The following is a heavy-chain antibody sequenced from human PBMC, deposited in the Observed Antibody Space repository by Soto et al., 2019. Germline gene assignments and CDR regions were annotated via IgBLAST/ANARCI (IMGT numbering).Heavy chain of an antibody. Sequence: ASVKVSCKASGYKFSSYGITWVRQAPGQGLEWLGWISTYNGKTIYAQNRQDRVTMTIDASTSAAYLELRSLRSDDTALYYCARVNEGVYFDSRGFFDYWGQGTLVTVSS. CDR2: ISTYNGKT. V-gene: IGHV1-18*01. D-gene: IGHD3-22*01. CDR3: ARVNEGVYFDSRGFFDY. CDR1: GYKFSSYG. J-gene: IGHJ4*02.